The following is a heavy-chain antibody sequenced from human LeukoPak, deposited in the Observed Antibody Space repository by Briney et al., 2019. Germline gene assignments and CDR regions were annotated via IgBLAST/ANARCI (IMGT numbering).Heavy chain of an antibody. CDR3: ARYSSSSGGASYYLDY. Sequence: GGSLRLSCAASGFTLRNYWMHWVRQVPGKRLVWVSRISGDGSVTNYAHSVKGRFTISRDNAKNTLFLQINSLRAEGTAVYYCARYSSSSGGASYYLDYWGHGTLVTVSS. V-gene: IGHV3-74*01. CDR1: GFTLRNYW. J-gene: IGHJ4*01. D-gene: IGHD6-6*01. CDR2: ISGDGSVT.